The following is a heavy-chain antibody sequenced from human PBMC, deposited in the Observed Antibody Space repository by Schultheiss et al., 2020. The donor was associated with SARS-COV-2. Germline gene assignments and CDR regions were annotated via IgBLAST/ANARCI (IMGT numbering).Heavy chain of an antibody. D-gene: IGHD6-19*01. Sequence: SETLSLTCAVYGGSFSGYYWSWIRQPPGKGLEWIGEINHSGSTNYNPSLKSRVTISVDTSKNQFSLKLSSVTAADTAVYYCARDSSVVAGTRWFDPWGQGTLVTVSS. CDR2: INHSGST. V-gene: IGHV4-34*01. CDR1: GGSFSGYY. J-gene: IGHJ5*02. CDR3: ARDSSVVAGTRWFDP.